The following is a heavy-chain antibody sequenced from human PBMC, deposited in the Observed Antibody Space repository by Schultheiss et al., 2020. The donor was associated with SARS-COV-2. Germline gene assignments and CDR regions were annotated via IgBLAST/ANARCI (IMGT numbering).Heavy chain of an antibody. Sequence: GESLKISCAASGFTFSSYSMNWVRQAPGKGLEWVSSISSSSSYIYYADSVKGRFTISRDNAKNSLYLQMNSLRAEDTAVYYCARGFDIYYGMDLWGQGTAVTVSS. D-gene: IGHD3-9*01. CDR3: ARGFDIYYGMDL. V-gene: IGHV3-21*04. J-gene: IGHJ6*02. CDR1: GFTFSSYS. CDR2: ISSSSSYI.